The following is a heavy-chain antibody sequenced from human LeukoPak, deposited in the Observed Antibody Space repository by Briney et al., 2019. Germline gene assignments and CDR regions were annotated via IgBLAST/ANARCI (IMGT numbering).Heavy chain of an antibody. CDR1: GFTFSDSA. D-gene: IGHD2-2*01. V-gene: IGHV3-73*01. J-gene: IGHJ4*02. Sequence: GGSLRLSCAASGFTFSDSAMHWVRQASGKGLEWVGRIRSKANSYATAYAASVKGRFTISRDDSKNTAYLQMNSLKTEDTAVYYCRGVPAAGGVDYWGQGTLVTVSS. CDR3: RGVPAAGGVDY. CDR2: IRSKANSYAT.